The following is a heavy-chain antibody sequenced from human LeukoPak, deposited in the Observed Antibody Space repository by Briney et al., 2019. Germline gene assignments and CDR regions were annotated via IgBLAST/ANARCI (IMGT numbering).Heavy chain of an antibody. Sequence: SVKVSCKASRGTFFSYAISWVRQAPGQGVEWLGGILPIFGTANYAQKCQGRVTSTTDESTSTAYKELSSLRSEDTAEYYCARGPPLGYCSSTSCYNWFDLGGQGTLVTVSS. CDR3: ARGPPLGYCSSTSCYNWFDL. J-gene: IGHJ5*02. CDR2: ILPIFGTA. V-gene: IGHV1-69*05. D-gene: IGHD2-2*01. CDR1: RGTFFSYA.